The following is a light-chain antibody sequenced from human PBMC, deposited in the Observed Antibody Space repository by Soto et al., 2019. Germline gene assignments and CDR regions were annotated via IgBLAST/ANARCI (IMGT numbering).Light chain of an antibody. V-gene: IGLV1-40*01. CDR2: GNS. CDR3: QSYDSSLSGYVV. Sequence: QSVLTQPPSVSGAPGQRVTISCTGRNSNIGAGYDVHWYQQFPGTAPKLLIFGNSNRPSGVPDRFSGSKSGTSASLAITGLQAEDEGDYYCQSYDSSLSGYVVFGGGTKLTVL. J-gene: IGLJ2*01. CDR1: NSNIGAGYD.